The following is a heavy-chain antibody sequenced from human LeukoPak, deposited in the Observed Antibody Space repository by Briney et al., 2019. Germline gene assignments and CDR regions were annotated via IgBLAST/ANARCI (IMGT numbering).Heavy chain of an antibody. J-gene: IGHJ4*02. Sequence: ASVKVSCKASGYTFTGYYMHWVRQAPGQGLEWMGWINPNSGGTNYAQKFQGRVTMTRDTSISTAYMELSRLRSDDTAVYYCGRELGDYYGSGSYSPALGYWGQGTLVTVSS. CDR2: INPNSGGT. V-gene: IGHV1-2*02. D-gene: IGHD3-10*01. CDR3: GRELGDYYGSGSYSPALGY. CDR1: GYTFTGYY.